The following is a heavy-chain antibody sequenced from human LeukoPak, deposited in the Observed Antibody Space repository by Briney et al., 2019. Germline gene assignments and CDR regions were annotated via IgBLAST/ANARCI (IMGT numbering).Heavy chain of an antibody. J-gene: IGHJ6*02. Sequence: GGSLRLSCTASGFTFSSYAMSWVRQAPGKGLEWVSYISSSSSTIYYADSVKGRFTISRDNAKNSLYLQMNSLRDEDTAVYYCARVRLGLVGATLGYYYYYGMDVWGQGTTVTVSS. CDR3: ARVRLGLVGATLGYYYYYGMDV. V-gene: IGHV3-48*02. CDR2: ISSSSSTI. D-gene: IGHD1-26*01. CDR1: GFTFSSYA.